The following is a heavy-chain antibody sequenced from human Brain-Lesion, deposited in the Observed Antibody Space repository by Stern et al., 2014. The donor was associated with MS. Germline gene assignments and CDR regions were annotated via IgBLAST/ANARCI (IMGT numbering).Heavy chain of an antibody. CDR3: ARASAPLYSGNWFDS. J-gene: IGHJ5*01. Sequence: QVQLVQSGPGLVKPSQTLSVTCTVSGDSISRDNYFWSWIRQAAGKRLEWIGRIHASGSTFYNPSLKSRVTISLDPSKTQFSLKLNSVTAEDTAVYYCARASAPLYSGNWFDSWGQGTLVSVSS. V-gene: IGHV4-61*02. CDR1: GDSISRDNYF. CDR2: IHASGST. D-gene: IGHD5-18*01.